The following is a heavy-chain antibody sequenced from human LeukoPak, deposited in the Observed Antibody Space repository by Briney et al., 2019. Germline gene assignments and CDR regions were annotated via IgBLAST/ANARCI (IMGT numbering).Heavy chain of an antibody. CDR2: IHYSGST. J-gene: IGHJ4*02. CDR1: GGSISSSSSHY. V-gene: IGHV4-39*07. CDR3: ARSTTVTTGVLLL. Sequence: SENLSLTCIVSGGSISSSSSHYWGWIRQPPGKGLEWIGTIHYSGSTYYNPSLKSRVTISVDTSKNQFSLRLTSVTAADTAVYYCARSTTVTTGVLLLWGQGILVTVSS. D-gene: IGHD4-17*01.